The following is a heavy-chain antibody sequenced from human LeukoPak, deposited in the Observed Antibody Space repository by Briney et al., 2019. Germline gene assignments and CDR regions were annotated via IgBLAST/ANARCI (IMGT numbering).Heavy chain of an antibody. CDR2: SRSKAYGGTT. V-gene: IGHV3-49*04. CDR3: TRYCSGGSCYFDY. CDR1: GFTFGDYA. J-gene: IGHJ4*02. Sequence: GRSLRLSCTASGFTFGDYAMSWVRQAPGKGLEWVGFSRSKAYGGTTEYAASVKGRFTISRDDSKSIAYLQMNSLKTEDTAVYYCTRYCSGGSCYFDYWGQGTLVTVSS. D-gene: IGHD2-15*01.